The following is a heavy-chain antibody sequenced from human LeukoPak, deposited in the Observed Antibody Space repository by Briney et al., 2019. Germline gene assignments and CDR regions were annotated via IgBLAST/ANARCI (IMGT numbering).Heavy chain of an antibody. CDR1: GYTFTSYG. CDR3: ARPVLYYYDSSGLGY. Sequence: GASVKVSCKASGYTFTSYGISWARQAPGQGLEWMGWISAYNGNTNYAQKLQGRVTMTTDTSTSTAYMELRSLRSDDTAVYYCARPVLYYYDSSGLGYWGQGTLVTVSS. J-gene: IGHJ4*02. V-gene: IGHV1-18*01. D-gene: IGHD3-22*01. CDR2: ISAYNGNT.